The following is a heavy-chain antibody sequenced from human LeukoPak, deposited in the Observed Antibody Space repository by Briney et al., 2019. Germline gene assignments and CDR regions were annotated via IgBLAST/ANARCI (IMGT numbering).Heavy chain of an antibody. J-gene: IGHJ4*02. Sequence: RVASVKVSCKASGGTFSSYAISWVRQAPGQGLEWMGGIIPIFGTANYAQKFQGRVTITTDESTSTAYMELSSLRSEDTAVYYCAREGCSSTSCYYPFWGQGTLVTVSS. D-gene: IGHD2-2*01. CDR2: IIPIFGTA. CDR3: AREGCSSTSCYYPF. V-gene: IGHV1-69*05. CDR1: GGTFSSYA.